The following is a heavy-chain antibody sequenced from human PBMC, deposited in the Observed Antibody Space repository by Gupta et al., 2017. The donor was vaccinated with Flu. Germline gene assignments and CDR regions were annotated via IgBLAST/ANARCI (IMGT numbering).Heavy chain of an antibody. CDR2: IWYDGSNK. V-gene: IGHV3-33*01. CDR1: GFTFSSYG. Sequence: QVQLLESGGGVVEPGRPLRLSCSATGFTFSSYGMHWVRQAPGKGLEWVAVIWYDGSNKYYADSVKGRFTISRDNSKNTLYLQMNSLRAEDTAVYYCARRALSLTVVPAAYYMDVWGKGTTVTVSS. J-gene: IGHJ6*03. D-gene: IGHD2-2*01. CDR3: ARRALSLTVVPAAYYMDV.